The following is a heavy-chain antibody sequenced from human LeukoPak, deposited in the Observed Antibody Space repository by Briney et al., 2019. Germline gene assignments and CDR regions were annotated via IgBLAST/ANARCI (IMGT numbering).Heavy chain of an antibody. D-gene: IGHD6-19*01. J-gene: IGHJ5*02. Sequence: PGGSLRLSCAASGFTVSSNYMSWVRQAPGKGLEWVSVIYSGGSTYYADSVKGRFTISRDKSKNTLYLQMNSLRAEDTAVYYCARERYQSSGWYLGWFDPWGQGTLVTVSS. CDR1: GFTVSSNY. CDR2: IYSGGST. CDR3: ARERYQSSGWYLGWFDP. V-gene: IGHV3-66*02.